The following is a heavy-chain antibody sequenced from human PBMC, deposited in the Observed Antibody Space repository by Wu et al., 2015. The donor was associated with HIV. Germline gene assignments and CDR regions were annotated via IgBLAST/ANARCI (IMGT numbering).Heavy chain of an antibody. CDR3: ARVMGKYSGYDWSWYFDY. J-gene: IGHJ4*02. Sequence: QVQLVQSGAEVKKPGASVKVSCKASGYTFTGYYMHWVRQAPGQGLEWMGWINPNSGGTNYAQKFQGRVTMTRDTSISTAYMELSRLRSDDTAVYYCARVMGKYSGYDWSWYFDYWGQGTLVTVSS. V-gene: IGHV1-2*02. CDR1: GYTFTGYY. D-gene: IGHD5-12*01. CDR2: INPNSGGT.